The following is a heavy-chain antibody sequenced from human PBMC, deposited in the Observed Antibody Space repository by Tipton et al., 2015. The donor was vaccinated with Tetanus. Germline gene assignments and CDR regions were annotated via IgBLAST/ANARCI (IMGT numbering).Heavy chain of an antibody. CDR3: TRSGDTFGRDAH. V-gene: IGHV3-74*01. J-gene: IGHJ4*02. CDR1: GFTFSTFW. Sequence: SLRLSCAASGFTFSTFWMHWVRQSPGKGLLWVSRINPDGSSTTYADSVKGRFTISRDNAKNTLYMQMHSLRAEDTGVYYCTRSGDTFGRDAHWGQGTLVTVSS. CDR2: INPDGSST. D-gene: IGHD2-21*02.